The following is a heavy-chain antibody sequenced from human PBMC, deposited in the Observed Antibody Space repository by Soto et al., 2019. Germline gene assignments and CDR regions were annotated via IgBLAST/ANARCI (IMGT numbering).Heavy chain of an antibody. CDR1: GGTFSSYA. CDR3: ASADGPPWHFDL. D-gene: IGHD4-17*01. CDR2: IIPIFGTA. J-gene: IGHJ2*01. Sequence: QVQLVQSGAEVKKPGSSVKVSCKASGGTFSSYAISWVRQAPGQGLEWMGGIIPIFGTANYAQKFQGRVTITADEATSTTYMELSSVSFEDTAVYYCASADGPPWHFDLWGRGTLVTGSS. V-gene: IGHV1-69*12.